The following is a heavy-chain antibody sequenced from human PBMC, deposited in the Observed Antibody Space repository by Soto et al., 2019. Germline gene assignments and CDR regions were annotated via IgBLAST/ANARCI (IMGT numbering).Heavy chain of an antibody. D-gene: IGHD2-15*01. CDR2: IWHDGIRK. CDR1: GFTFTTYC. J-gene: IGHJ4*02. V-gene: IGHV3-33*01. CDR3: ARDLSSGSLDF. Sequence: GGSLRLSCAASGFTFTTYCFNWVRQAPGKGLEWVAGIWHDGIRKIYADSVKGRFTISRDDSEDTVYLQMNSLSAEDTAVFYCARDLSSGSLDFRGQGALVPVSS.